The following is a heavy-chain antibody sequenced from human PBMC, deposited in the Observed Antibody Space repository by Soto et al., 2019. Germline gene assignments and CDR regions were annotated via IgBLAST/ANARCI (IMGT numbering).Heavy chain of an antibody. D-gene: IGHD1-7*01. J-gene: IGHJ3*02. CDR2: INHSGST. CDR3: AIPWGTANYDNFPTAFDI. V-gene: IGHV4-34*01. CDR1: GGSFSGYY. Sequence: SETLSLTCAVYGGSFSGYYWSWIRQPPGKGLEWIGEINHSGSTNYNPSLKSRVTISVDTSKNQFSLKLSSVTAADTATYYCAIPWGTANYDNFPTAFDIWGPGTKVTVSS.